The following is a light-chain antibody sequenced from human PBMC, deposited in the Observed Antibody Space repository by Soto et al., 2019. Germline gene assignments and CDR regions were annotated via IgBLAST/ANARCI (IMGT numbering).Light chain of an antibody. CDR3: QQRGNWPPT. J-gene: IGKJ3*01. Sequence: EIVLTQSPATLSLSPGERATLSCRASQSIGSFLAWYQQKPGQPPRLLIYDASNRATGIQVRFSGSGSGTDFTLTISSLEPEDFAFYYCQQRGNWPPTFGPGTKVNI. CDR1: QSIGSF. CDR2: DAS. V-gene: IGKV3-11*01.